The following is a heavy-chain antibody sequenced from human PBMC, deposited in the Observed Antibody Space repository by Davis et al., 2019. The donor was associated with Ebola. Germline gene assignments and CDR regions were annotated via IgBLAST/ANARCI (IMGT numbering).Heavy chain of an antibody. CDR3: ARSSSGWSSFDY. D-gene: IGHD6-19*01. J-gene: IGHJ4*02. CDR1: GGSISSYY. V-gene: IGHV4-59*08. CDR2: IYYSGST. Sequence: PSETLSLTCTVSGGSISSYYWSWIRQPPGKGLEWIGYIYYSGSTNYNPSLKSRVTISVDTSKNQFSLKLSSVTAADTAVYYCARSSSGWSSFDYWGQGTLVTVSS.